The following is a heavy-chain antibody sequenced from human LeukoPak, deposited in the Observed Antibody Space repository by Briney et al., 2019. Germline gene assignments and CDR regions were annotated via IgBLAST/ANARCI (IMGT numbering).Heavy chain of an antibody. Sequence: GGSLRLSCAASGFTVSSKYMSWVRQAPGKGLEWVSVIYSGGSTYYADSVKGRFTVSRDNAKNSLYLQMNSLRAEDTAVYYCARGQHKWGIAAAGNYMDVWGKGTTVTVSS. J-gene: IGHJ6*03. CDR1: GFTVSSKY. V-gene: IGHV3-66*01. CDR2: IYSGGST. D-gene: IGHD6-13*01. CDR3: ARGQHKWGIAAAGNYMDV.